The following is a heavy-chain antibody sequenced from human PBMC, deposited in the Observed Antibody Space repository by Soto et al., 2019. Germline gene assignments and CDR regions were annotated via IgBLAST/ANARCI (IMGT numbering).Heavy chain of an antibody. CDR2: INHSGST. Sequence: QVQLQQWGAGLLKPSETLSLTCAVYGGSFSGYYWSWIRQPRGKGLEWIGEINHSGSTNYNPSLKSRVTISVDTSKNQFSLKLSSVTAADTAVYYCARVAGIAAAGGYDYWGQGTLVTVSS. D-gene: IGHD6-13*01. CDR3: ARVAGIAAAGGYDY. J-gene: IGHJ4*02. V-gene: IGHV4-34*01. CDR1: GGSFSGYY.